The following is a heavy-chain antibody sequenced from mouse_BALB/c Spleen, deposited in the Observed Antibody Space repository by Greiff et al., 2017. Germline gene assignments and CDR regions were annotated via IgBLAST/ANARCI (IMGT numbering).Heavy chain of an antibody. J-gene: IGHJ4*01. CDR2: ISSGGSYT. V-gene: IGHV5-9-4*01. CDR3: ARDRDDYGAMDY. CDR1: GFTFSSYA. D-gene: IGHD2-4*01. Sequence: EVKVEESGGGLVKPGGSLKLSCAASGFTFSSYAMSWVRQSPEKRLEWVAEISSGGSYTYYPDTVTGRFTISRDNAKNTLYLEMSSLRSEDTAMYYCARDRDDYGAMDYWGQGTSVTVSS.